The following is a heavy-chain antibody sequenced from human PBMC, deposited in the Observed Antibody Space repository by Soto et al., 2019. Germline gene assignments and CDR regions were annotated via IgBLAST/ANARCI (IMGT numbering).Heavy chain of an antibody. Sequence: PSETLSLTCTVSGGPINSYFWSWIRQPPGKGLEWIGYIYYSGSTNYNPSLNSRASISLDTPKNQFSLILSSVTVAGTAVYYCERHHRPYSWFDPWGRGTLVTVSS. CDR2: IYYSGST. J-gene: IGHJ5*02. CDR1: GGPINSYF. V-gene: IGHV4-59*08. CDR3: ERHHRPYSWFDP.